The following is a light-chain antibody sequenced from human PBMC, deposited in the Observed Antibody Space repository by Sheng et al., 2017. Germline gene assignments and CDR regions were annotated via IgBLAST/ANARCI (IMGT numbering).Light chain of an antibody. J-gene: IGKJ4*01. CDR3: QQANSFPLT. Sequence: EKVMTQSPATLSVSPGERATLSCRASQSVGYKLAWYQQKPGQPPRLLMYGASARATGIPARFIASGSGTEFTLTISSLQSEDFATYYCQQANSFPLTFGGGTKVEIK. CDR1: QSVGYK. V-gene: IGKV3-15*01. CDR2: GAS.